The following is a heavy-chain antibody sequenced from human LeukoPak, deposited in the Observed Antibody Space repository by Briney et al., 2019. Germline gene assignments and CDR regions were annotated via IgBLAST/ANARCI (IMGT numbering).Heavy chain of an antibody. CDR3: ARGSRRFDY. V-gene: IGHV4-61*01. CDR1: GGSVSSGSYY. D-gene: IGHD3-10*01. CDR2: IYYSGST. Sequence: SETLSLTCTVSGGSVSSGSYYRSWIRQPPGKGLEWIGYIYYSGSTNYNPSLKSRVTISVDTSKNQFSLKLSSVTAADTAVYYCARGSRRFDYWGQGTLVTVSS. J-gene: IGHJ4*02.